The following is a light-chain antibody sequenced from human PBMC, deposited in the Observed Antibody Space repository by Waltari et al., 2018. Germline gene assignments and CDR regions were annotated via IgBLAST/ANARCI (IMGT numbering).Light chain of an antibody. CDR2: GAS. CDR3: QQYDSSPT. J-gene: IGKJ1*01. V-gene: IGKV3-20*01. Sequence: EIVLTQSPGTLSLSPGERATLSCRAGQSVSGSYLAWYQQKPGQAPRLLIYGASSRATGIPDRFSGSGSGTDFTLTISRLEPEDFAVYYCQQYDSSPTFGQGTKVEIK. CDR1: QSVSGSY.